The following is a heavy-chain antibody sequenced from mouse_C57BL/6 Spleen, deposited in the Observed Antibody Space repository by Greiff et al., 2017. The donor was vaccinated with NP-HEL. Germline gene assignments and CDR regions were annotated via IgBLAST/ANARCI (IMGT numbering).Heavy chain of an antibody. D-gene: IGHD2-2*01. J-gene: IGHJ4*01. V-gene: IGHV1-26*01. Sequence: EVQLQQSGPELVKPGASVKISCKASGYTFTDYYMNWVKQSHGKSLEWIGDINPNNGGTSYNQKFKGKATLTVDKSSSTAYMELRSLTSEDSAVYYCARVLWLRHAMDYWGQGTSVTVSS. CDR3: ARVLWLRHAMDY. CDR2: INPNNGGT. CDR1: GYTFTDYY.